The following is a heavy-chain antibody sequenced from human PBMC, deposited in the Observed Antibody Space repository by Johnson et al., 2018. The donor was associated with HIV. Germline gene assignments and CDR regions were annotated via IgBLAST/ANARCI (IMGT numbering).Heavy chain of an antibody. CDR2: IRSNGGST. CDR1: GFTFSSYD. V-gene: IGHV3-64*01. CDR3: ARDPRLHGSTFDM. J-gene: IGHJ3*02. D-gene: IGHD3-10*01. Sequence: EVQLVESGGGVVQPGGSLRLSCAASGFTFSSYDMHWVRQAPGKGLEYVSAIRSNGGSTYYANSVKGRFTISRDNSKNTLYLQMASLRAEDTAVYYCARDPRLHGSTFDMWGPGTMVTVSS.